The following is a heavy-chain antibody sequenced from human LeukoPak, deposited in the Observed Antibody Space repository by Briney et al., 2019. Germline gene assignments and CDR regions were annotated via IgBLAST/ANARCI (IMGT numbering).Heavy chain of an antibody. CDR2: VTGPGDTT. D-gene: IGHD3-16*01. J-gene: IGHJ5*02. CDR1: GFTYTNYA. Sequence: AGGSLRLSCATSGFTYTNYAMKWARRAPGKGLEWVSAVTGPGDTTYYSDSVKGRFFMSREDSKTTVYLQMNSLRAEDTAIYYCAKGAEIDLWGQGTLVTVSS. CDR3: AKGAEIDL. V-gene: IGHV3-23*01.